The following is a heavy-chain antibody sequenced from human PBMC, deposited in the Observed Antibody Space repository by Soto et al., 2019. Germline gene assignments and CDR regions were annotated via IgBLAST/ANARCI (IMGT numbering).Heavy chain of an antibody. CDR3: ARVFSDSSSFFDP. CDR1: GGSISSYY. J-gene: IGHJ5*02. D-gene: IGHD6-13*01. CDR2: IYYSGRT. V-gene: IGHV4-59*12. Sequence: SETLSLTCTVSGGSISSYYWSWIRQPPGKGLEWIGYIYYSGRTYYNPSLKSRVTISVDTSKNQFSLKVSSVTGADTAVYYCARVFSDSSSFFDPWGQGTLVTVSS.